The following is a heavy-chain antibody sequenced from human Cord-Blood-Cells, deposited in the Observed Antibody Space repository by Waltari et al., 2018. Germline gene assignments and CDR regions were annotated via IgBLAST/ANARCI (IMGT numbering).Heavy chain of an antibody. D-gene: IGHD3-16*01. J-gene: IGHJ4*02. V-gene: IGHV4-59*01. Sequence: QVQLQESGPGLVKPSETLSLTCTVSGGSISSSSWCWIRQPPGKGLEWIGYIYYSGSTNYNPSLKSRVTISVDTSKNQFSLKLSSVTAADTAVYYCARESGGGVTDYWGQGTLVTVSS. CDR3: ARESGGGVTDY. CDR1: GGSISSSS. CDR2: IYYSGST.